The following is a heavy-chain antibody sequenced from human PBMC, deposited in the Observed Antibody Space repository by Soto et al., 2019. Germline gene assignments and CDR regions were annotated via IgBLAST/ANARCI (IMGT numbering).Heavy chain of an antibody. CDR2: ISYDGSNK. J-gene: IGHJ6*02. CDR3: ARAAQTWIQLCYLRKDV. D-gene: IGHD5-18*01. CDR1: GFTFSSYA. V-gene: IGHV3-30*04. Sequence: PGGSLRLSCAASGFTFSSYAMHWVRQAPGKGLEWVAVISYDGSNKYYADSVKGRFTISRDNSKNTLYLQMNSLRAEDTAVYYCARAAQTWIQLCYLRKDVWRQVPTIP.